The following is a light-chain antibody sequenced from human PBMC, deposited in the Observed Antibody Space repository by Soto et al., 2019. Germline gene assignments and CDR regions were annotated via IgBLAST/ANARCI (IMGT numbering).Light chain of an antibody. J-gene: IGKJ1*01. CDR3: QQYGSSRT. V-gene: IGKV3-20*01. CDR1: QRVGSNY. CDR2: GAS. Sequence: PGERVSFSFRASQRVGSNYLAWFQQKPGQTPRLLISGASTRATGIPDRFSGSGSGTDFTLTINRLEPEDFAVYYCQQYGSSRTFGQGTKVDIK.